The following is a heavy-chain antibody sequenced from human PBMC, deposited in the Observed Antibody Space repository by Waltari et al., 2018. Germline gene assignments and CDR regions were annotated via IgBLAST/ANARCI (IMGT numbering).Heavy chain of an antibody. CDR3: ARDWGYYSDTSGYPSNWFGP. CDR2: INPNTGDT. D-gene: IGHD3-22*01. V-gene: IGHV1-2*06. CDR1: GYTFTGSY. J-gene: IGHJ5*02. Sequence: QVQLVQSGAEVKKPGASVKVSCKASGYTFTGSYFHWVRQAPGQGLEWMGRINPNTGDTTDAQEFQGRVTMTRDTSISTAYMELTSLRSEDTAVYYCARDWGYYSDTSGYPSNWFGPWGQGTLVTVSS.